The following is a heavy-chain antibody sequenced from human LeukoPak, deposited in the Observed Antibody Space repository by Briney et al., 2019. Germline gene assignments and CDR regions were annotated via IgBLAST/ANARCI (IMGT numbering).Heavy chain of an antibody. J-gene: IGHJ4*02. CDR2: IYYSGST. CDR1: GGSISSYY. D-gene: IGHD3-3*01. CDR3: ARARIYDFWSGPNSYYFDY. Sequence: SETLSLTCAVSGGSISSYYWSWIRQPPGKGLEWIGYIYYSGSTNYNPSLKSRVTISVDTSKNQFSLKLSSVTAADTAVYYCARARIYDFWSGPNSYYFDYWGQGTLVTVSS. V-gene: IGHV4-59*01.